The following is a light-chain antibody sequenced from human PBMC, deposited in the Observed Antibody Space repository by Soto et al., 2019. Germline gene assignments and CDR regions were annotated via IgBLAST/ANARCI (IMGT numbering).Light chain of an antibody. V-gene: IGKV3-11*01. CDR1: QSVSTY. J-gene: IGKJ4*01. CDR2: DAS. Sequence: EVVLTQSPATLSLSPGERATLSCRASQSVSTYSAWYQQKPGQAPRLLMYDASNRAAGIPARFSGRGSGTDFTLTISSLEPEDFAVYYCQQRTNWPLTFGGGTKVEI. CDR3: QQRTNWPLT.